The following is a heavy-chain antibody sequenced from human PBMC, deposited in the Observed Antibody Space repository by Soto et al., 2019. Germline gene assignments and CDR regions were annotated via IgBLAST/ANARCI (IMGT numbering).Heavy chain of an antibody. CDR2: IYYSGST. CDR3: ARAGSFRPDAFDI. Sequence: SETLSLTCTVSGGSISSYYWSWIRQPPGKGLEWIGYIYYSGSTNYNPSLKSRVTISVDTSKNQFSLKLSSVTAADTAVYYCARAGSFRPDAFDIWGQGTIVTVSS. V-gene: IGHV4-59*01. D-gene: IGHD3-10*01. J-gene: IGHJ3*02. CDR1: GGSISSYY.